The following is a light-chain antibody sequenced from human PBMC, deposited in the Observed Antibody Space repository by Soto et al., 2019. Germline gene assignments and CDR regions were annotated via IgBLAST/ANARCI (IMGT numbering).Light chain of an antibody. CDR3: SSYTSSNTLYV. V-gene: IGLV2-14*01. CDR2: EVS. Sequence: QSALTQPASVSGSPGQSITISCTGTSSDVGLYNYVSWYQQQPGKAPKLMIYEVSDRPSGVSDRFSGSRSGNTASLTISGLRAEDEADYYCSSYTSSNTLYVFGTGTKLTGL. J-gene: IGLJ1*01. CDR1: SSDVGLYNY.